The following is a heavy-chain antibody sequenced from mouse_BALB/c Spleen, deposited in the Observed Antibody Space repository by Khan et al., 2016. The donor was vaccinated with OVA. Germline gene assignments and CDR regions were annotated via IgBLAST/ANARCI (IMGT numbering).Heavy chain of an antibody. D-gene: IGHD2-4*01. CDR2: IWSAGST. CDR1: GFSLDKYS. Sequence: QVQLQQSGPGLVAPSQSLSITCTVSGFSLDKYSVHWIRQSPGKGLEWLGVIWSAGSTDYNSALISRLTITKDNSRSQVFVKVNSLQPNDTAIYYGARRGYDYGRGALFVYWGQGTLVTVSA. V-gene: IGHV2-2*02. J-gene: IGHJ3*01. CDR3: ARRGYDYGRGALFVY.